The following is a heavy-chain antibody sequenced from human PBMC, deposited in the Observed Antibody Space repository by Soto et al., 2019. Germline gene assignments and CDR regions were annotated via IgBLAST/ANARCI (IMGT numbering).Heavy chain of an antibody. CDR1: GFTFSSYG. V-gene: IGHV3-33*01. J-gene: IGHJ4*02. CDR2: IWYHGSNK. D-gene: IGHD6-19*01. Sequence: QVQLVESGGGVVQPGRSLRLSCAASGFTFSSYGMHWVRQAPGKGLEWVAVIWYHGSNKYYADSVKGRFTISRDDSKSTLYLQMNSLRAEDTAVYYCARDRDPGQWLTTSYFDSWGQGTLVTVSS. CDR3: ARDRDPGQWLTTSYFDS.